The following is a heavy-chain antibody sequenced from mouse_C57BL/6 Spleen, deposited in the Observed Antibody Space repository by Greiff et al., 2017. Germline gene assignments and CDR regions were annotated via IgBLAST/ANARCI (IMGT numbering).Heavy chain of an antibody. CDR3: APYYYGSSVYYAMDY. CDR1: GFNIKDYY. J-gene: IGHJ4*01. D-gene: IGHD1-1*01. Sequence: VQLQQSGAELVKPGASVKLSCTASGFNIKDYYMHWVKQRTEQGLEWIGRIDPEDGETKYAPTFHGKATITADTSSNTAYLQLSSLTSEDTAVYYCAPYYYGSSVYYAMDYWGQGTSVTVSS. V-gene: IGHV14-2*01. CDR2: IDPEDGET.